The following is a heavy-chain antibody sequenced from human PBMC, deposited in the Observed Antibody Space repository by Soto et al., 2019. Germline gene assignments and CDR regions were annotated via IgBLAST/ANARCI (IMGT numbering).Heavy chain of an antibody. CDR1: GYTFTSYG. J-gene: IGHJ3*02. V-gene: IGHV1-18*01. Sequence: GASVKVSCKASGYTFTSYGISWVRQAPGRGLEWMGWISAYNGNTNYAQKLQGRVTMTTDTSTSTAYMELRSLRSDDTAVYYCARDRKTTMVRAPHAFDIWGQGTMVTVSS. D-gene: IGHD3-10*01. CDR3: ARDRKTTMVRAPHAFDI. CDR2: ISAYNGNT.